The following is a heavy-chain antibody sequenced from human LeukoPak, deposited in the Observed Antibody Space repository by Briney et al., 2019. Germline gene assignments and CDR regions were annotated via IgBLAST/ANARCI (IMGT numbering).Heavy chain of an antibody. V-gene: IGHV1-2*02. Sequence: ASVKVSCKASGYTFTGYYMHWVRQAPGQGLEWMGWINPNSGGTNYAQKFQGRVTMTRDTSISTAYMELSRLRSDDTAVHYCAREDIVATMGFDYWGQGTLVTVSS. CDR2: INPNSGGT. J-gene: IGHJ4*02. CDR3: AREDIVATMGFDY. CDR1: GYTFTGYY. D-gene: IGHD5-12*01.